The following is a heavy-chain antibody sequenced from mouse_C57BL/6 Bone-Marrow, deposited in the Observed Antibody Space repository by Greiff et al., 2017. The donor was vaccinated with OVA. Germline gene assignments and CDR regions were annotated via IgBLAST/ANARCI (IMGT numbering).Heavy chain of an antibody. D-gene: IGHD1-1*01. Sequence: QVQLKQSGAELVRPGASVKLSCKASGYTFTDYYINWVKQRPGQGLEWIARIYPGSGNTYYNEKFKGKATLTAEKSSSTAYMQLSSLTSEDSAVYFCANYYGSSSLYWYFDVWGTGTTVTVSS. CDR1: GYTFTDYY. V-gene: IGHV1-76*01. J-gene: IGHJ1*03. CDR2: IYPGSGNT. CDR3: ANYYGSSSLYWYFDV.